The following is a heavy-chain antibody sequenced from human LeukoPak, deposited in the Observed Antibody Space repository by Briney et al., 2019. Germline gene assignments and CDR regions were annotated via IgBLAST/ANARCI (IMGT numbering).Heavy chain of an antibody. CDR1: GFTFSDYW. CDR3: ARDRGPRTGFMVREAYDY. D-gene: IGHD3-10*01. CDR2: INTDGSIT. V-gene: IGHV3-74*01. J-gene: IGHJ4*02. Sequence: GGYLRLSCAASGFTFSDYWIHWVRQAPGKGLVWVSRINTDGSITNYADSVKGRFSISRDNAKNTLYLQMSSLRAEDTAVYYCARDRGPRTGFMVREAYDYWGQGTLVTVSS.